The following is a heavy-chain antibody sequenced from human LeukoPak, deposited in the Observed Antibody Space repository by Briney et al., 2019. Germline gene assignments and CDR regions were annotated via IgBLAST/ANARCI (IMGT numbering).Heavy chain of an antibody. V-gene: IGHV1-2*04. CDR3: ARDAPRSGWYDLYYYGMDV. D-gene: IGHD6-19*01. CDR2: INPNSGGT. CDR1: GYTFTSYG. Sequence: ASVKVSCKASGYTFTSYGISWVRQAPGQGLEWMGWINPNSGGTNYAQKFQGWVTMTRDTSISTAYMELSRLRSDDTAVYYCARDAPRSGWYDLYYYGMDVWGQGTTVTVSS. J-gene: IGHJ6*02.